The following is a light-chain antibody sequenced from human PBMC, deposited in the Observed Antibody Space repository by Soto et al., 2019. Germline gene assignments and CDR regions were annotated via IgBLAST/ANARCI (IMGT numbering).Light chain of an antibody. Sequence: DIHVTQSPSAMSASVGDRVTITFRASQRINDHLAWCQPQPGQLPKRLIYGAFSLQRGVPSRFSGSGSGTEFTLTIISLQPEDFATYYCQQLHSHPITFGQGTRLEIK. J-gene: IGKJ5*01. CDR2: GAF. CDR1: QRINDH. CDR3: QQLHSHPIT. V-gene: IGKV1-17*03.